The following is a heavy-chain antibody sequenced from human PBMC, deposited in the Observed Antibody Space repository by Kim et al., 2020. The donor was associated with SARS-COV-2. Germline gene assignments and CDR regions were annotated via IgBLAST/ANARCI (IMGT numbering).Heavy chain of an antibody. V-gene: IGHV4-39*02. J-gene: IGHJ4*02. CDR1: GGSVSSSYYY. D-gene: IGHD3-10*01. CDR3: ASRKSMVQGSPHFDY. CDR2: VYYSGSA. Sequence: SETLSRTCTVSGGSVSSSYYYWGWIRQPPGKGLDWIGSVYYSGSAYYNPSLKSRVTISLDTSKNHFSLQLSSVTAADTAVYYCASRKSMVQGSPHFDYWGQGTLVTVSS.